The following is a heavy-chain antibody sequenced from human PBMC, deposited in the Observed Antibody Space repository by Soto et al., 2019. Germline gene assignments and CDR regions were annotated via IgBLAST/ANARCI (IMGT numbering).Heavy chain of an antibody. CDR1: GYTFTSYG. Sequence: QVQLVQSGAEVKKPGASVKVSCKASGYTFTSYGISWVRQAPGQGLEWMGWISAYNGNTNYAQKLQGRVTMTTDTSTSTAEMELRSLRSDDTAVYYCERGTGANEWLTHLAYWFQGTLVPVSS. J-gene: IGHJ4*02. V-gene: IGHV1-18*01. CDR3: ERGTGANEWLTHLAY. CDR2: ISAYNGNT. D-gene: IGHD6-19*01.